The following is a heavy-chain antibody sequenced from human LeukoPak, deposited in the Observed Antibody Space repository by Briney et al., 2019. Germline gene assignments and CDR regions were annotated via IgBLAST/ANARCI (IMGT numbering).Heavy chain of an antibody. CDR1: GGSISSGGYS. V-gene: IGHV4-30-2*01. Sequence: SETLSLTCAVSGGSISSGGYSWSWIRQPPGKGLEWIGYIYHSGSTYYNPSLKSRVTISVDRSKNQFSLKQSSVTAADTAVYYCARGNPATEFDYWGQGTLVTVSS. CDR2: IYHSGST. J-gene: IGHJ4*02. CDR3: ARGNPATEFDY. D-gene: IGHD6-25*01.